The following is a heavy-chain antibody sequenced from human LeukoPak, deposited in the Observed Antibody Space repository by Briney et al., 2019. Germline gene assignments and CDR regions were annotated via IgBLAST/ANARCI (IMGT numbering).Heavy chain of an antibody. V-gene: IGHV4-59*01. CDR3: ARGRVSSSTYYSTYYYYFYMDV. CDR2: IDHTGTT. D-gene: IGHD4-11*01. J-gene: IGHJ6*03. Sequence: SETLSLTCTVSGDSISIYYWTWIRQPPGKGLEWIGYIDHTGTTSYNPSLNSRVTISRDTSKNHFSLDLTSVTAADTAVYFCARGRVSSSTYYSTYYYYFYMDVWGKGTTVIVSS. CDR1: GDSISIYY.